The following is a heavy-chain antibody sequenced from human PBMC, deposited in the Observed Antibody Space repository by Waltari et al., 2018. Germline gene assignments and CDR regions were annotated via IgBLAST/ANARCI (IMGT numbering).Heavy chain of an antibody. CDR3: ARHPRRANAAFYFDY. V-gene: IGHV4-39*07. D-gene: IGHD5-12*01. Sequence: QLQLQESGPGLVKPSETLSLTCTVSGCSISSSSYYGGWIRQPPGKGLVWIGSIDYSGRTYYNPSLKSRVTISVDTSKNQFSLKLSSVTAADTAVYYCARHPRRANAAFYFDYWGQGTLVTVSS. CDR1: GCSISSSSYY. J-gene: IGHJ4*02. CDR2: IDYSGRT.